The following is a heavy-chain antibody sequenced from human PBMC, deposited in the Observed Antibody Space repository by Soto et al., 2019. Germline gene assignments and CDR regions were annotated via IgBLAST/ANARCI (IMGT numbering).Heavy chain of an antibody. D-gene: IGHD3-9*01. CDR3: ARGHGIYVRFDF. CDR2: IYNTGTT. V-gene: IGHV4-59*02. CDR1: GGSVYDFY. Sequence: SETLSLTCSVSGGSVYDFYWNWLRQSPGKGLEWIGNIYNTGTTNYNPSLRSRATISIDTSKNQFSLHLKSVTDADSAMYFCARGHGIYVRFDFWGQGALVTVSS. J-gene: IGHJ4*02.